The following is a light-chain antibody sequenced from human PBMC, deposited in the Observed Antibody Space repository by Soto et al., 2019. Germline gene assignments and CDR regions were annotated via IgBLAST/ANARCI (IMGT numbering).Light chain of an antibody. Sequence: EIVMTQSPATLSVSPGERATLSCRASQSVSINLAWYQQKPGQAPRLLIYGASTRATGIPARFSGSGSGTEFTLTISSLQSEDLAVYYCQQYHNWPPFTFGPGTKVDIK. V-gene: IGKV3-15*01. J-gene: IGKJ3*01. CDR3: QQYHNWPPFT. CDR1: QSVSIN. CDR2: GAS.